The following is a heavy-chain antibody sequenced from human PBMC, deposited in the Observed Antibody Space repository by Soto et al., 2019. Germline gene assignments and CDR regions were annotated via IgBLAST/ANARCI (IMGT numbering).Heavy chain of an antibody. D-gene: IGHD6-6*01. CDR2: ISGSGGST. CDR3: AKSSSRAYYYYGMDV. CDR1: GFTFSSYA. Sequence: GGSLRLSCAASGFTFSSYAMSWVRQAPGKGLEWVSAISGSGGSTYYADSVKGRFTISRDNSKNTLYLQMNSLRAEDTAVYYCAKSSSRAYYYYGMDVWGQGTTVTVSS. J-gene: IGHJ6*02. V-gene: IGHV3-23*01.